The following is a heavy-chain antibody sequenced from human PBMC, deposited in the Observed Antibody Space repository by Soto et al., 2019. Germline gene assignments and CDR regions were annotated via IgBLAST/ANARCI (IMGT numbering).Heavy chain of an antibody. J-gene: IGHJ6*02. CDR3: ARGRSSVPDRRGIGYYGLDV. CDR1: GGSFSGYY. D-gene: IGHD6-6*01. V-gene: IGHV4-34*01. CDR2: INDSGIT. Sequence: QVQLQQWGAEVLKPSETLSLTCVVNGGSFSGYYWSWIRQPPGKGLEWIGEINDSGITDSNPSLESRVTMSVDMSQNQFSLNLSSVTAADTAVYHCARGRSSVPDRRGIGYYGLDVWGQGTTVTVSS.